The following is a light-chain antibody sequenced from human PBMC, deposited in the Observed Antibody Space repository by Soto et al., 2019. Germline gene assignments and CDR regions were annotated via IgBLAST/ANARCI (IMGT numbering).Light chain of an antibody. CDR3: QQYNNWPPWT. CDR1: QSVSSN. CDR2: GAS. Sequence: EIVMTQSPATLSVSPGERATLSCRASQSVSSNLAWYQQKPGQAPRLLIYGASTRAPGIPARFSGSGSETEFTLTISSLQSEDFAVYYCQQYNNWPPWTFGQGTKVEIK. V-gene: IGKV3-15*01. J-gene: IGKJ1*01.